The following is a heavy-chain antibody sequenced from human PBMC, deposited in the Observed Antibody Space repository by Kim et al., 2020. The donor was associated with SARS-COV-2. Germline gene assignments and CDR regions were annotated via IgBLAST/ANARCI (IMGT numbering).Heavy chain of an antibody. D-gene: IGHD3-22*01. Sequence: TLSLTCTVSFVSISSGGYYWSWIRQHPGKGLEWIGYIYYSGSTYYNPSLKSRVTISVDTSKNQFSLKLSSVTAADTAVYYCARGQGLITMIVVVVGAFDYWGQGTLVTVSS. CDR3: ARGQGLITMIVVVVGAFDY. V-gene: IGHV4-31*03. CDR2: IYYSGST. CDR1: FVSISSGGYY. J-gene: IGHJ4*02.